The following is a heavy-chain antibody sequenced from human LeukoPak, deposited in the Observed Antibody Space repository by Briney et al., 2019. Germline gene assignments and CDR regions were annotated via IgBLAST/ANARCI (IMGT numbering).Heavy chain of an antibody. CDR2: IYPGDSDT. Sequence: GASLKISYKGSGYSFTSYWIGWVRPMPGKGVEWMGIIYPGDSDTRYSPSFQGQVTISADKSISTAYLQWSSLKASDTAMYYCVRQLGIAVAGDWFDPWGQGTLVTVSS. CDR1: GYSFTSYW. D-gene: IGHD6-19*01. J-gene: IGHJ5*02. V-gene: IGHV5-51*01. CDR3: VRQLGIAVAGDWFDP.